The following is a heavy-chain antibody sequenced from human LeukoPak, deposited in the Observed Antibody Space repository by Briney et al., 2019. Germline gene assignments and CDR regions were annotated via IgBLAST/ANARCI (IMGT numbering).Heavy chain of an antibody. CDR1: GFTFSSYS. CDR2: ISSSGSYI. D-gene: IGHD4-17*01. V-gene: IGHV3-21*01. J-gene: IGHJ4*02. Sequence: GGSLRLSCAASGFTFSSYSMNWVRQAPGKGLEWVSSISSSGSYIYYADSVKGRFTISRDNAKNSLYLQMNSLRAEDTAVYYCARGYYGDPSQVYYFDYWGQGTLVTVSS. CDR3: ARGYYGDPSQVYYFDY.